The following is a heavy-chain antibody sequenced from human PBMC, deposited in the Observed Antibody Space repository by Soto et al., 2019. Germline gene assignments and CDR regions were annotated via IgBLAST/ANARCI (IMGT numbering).Heavy chain of an antibody. CDR2: TYYRSKWYN. Sequence: SQTLSLTCAVSGDSVSSNSAAWNRIRQSPSRGLEWLGRTYYRSKWYNDYAVSVKSRITINPDTSKNQFSLQLNSVTPEDTAVYYYAREGSWSYGEFDYWGQGTLVTVSS. CDR3: AREGSWSYGEFDY. CDR1: GDSVSSNSAA. V-gene: IGHV6-1*01. J-gene: IGHJ4*02. D-gene: IGHD1-26*01.